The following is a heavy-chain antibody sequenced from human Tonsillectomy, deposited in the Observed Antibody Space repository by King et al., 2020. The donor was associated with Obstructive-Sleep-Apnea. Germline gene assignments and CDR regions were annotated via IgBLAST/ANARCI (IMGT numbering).Heavy chain of an antibody. Sequence: QLQESGPGLVKPSETLSLTCTVSGGSISSYYWSWIRQPPGRGLEWMGYSYYSGSTNDNPPLKSRVTISVDTSKNQFSLRLSSVTAADTAVYYCARDSSWSGYGVDPWGQGTLVTVSS. V-gene: IGHV4-59*01. CDR3: ARDSSWSGYGVDP. J-gene: IGHJ5*02. CDR1: GGSISSYY. CDR2: SYYSGST. D-gene: IGHD3-3*01.